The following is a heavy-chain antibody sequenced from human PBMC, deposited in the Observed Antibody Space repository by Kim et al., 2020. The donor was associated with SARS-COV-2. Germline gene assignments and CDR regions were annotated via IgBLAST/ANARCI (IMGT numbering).Heavy chain of an antibody. J-gene: IGHJ5*02. Sequence: SETLSLTCAVYGGSFSGYYWSWIRQPPGKGLEWIGEINHSGSTNYNPSLKSRVTISVDTSKNQFSLKLSSVTAADTAVYYCARRRGSSSYYRWFDPWGQG. D-gene: IGHD6-6*01. CDR1: GGSFSGYY. CDR2: INHSGST. V-gene: IGHV4-34*01. CDR3: ARRRGSSSYYRWFDP.